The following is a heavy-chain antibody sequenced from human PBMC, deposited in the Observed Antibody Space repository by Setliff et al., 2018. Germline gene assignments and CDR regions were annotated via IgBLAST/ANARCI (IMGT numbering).Heavy chain of an antibody. CDR1: GGSISSSSYY. CDR2: IYYSGST. D-gene: IGHD3-3*01. V-gene: IGHV4-39*07. Sequence: SETLSLTCTVSGGSISSSSYYWGWIRQPPGQGLEWIGSIYYSGSTYYNPSLKSRFTISRDNAKNSLYLQMNSLRAEDTALYYCARIWRDGLGVAFDYWGQGTLVTVSS. J-gene: IGHJ4*02. CDR3: ARIWRDGLGVAFDY.